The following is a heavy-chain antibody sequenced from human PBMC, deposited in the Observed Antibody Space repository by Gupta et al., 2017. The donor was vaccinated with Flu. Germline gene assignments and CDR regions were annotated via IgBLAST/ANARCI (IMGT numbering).Heavy chain of an antibody. J-gene: IGHJ6*02. CDR1: TGYG. CDR2: ISPYNGNK. Sequence: TGYGITWVRQVPGQGLEWMAWISPYNGNKQYSQRFQDRVILTTDTTTNSAHMELTSLRSDDTAVYFCARPTAAVLDVWGQGTTVTVSS. CDR3: ARPTAAVLDV. V-gene: IGHV1-18*01. D-gene: IGHD6-25*01.